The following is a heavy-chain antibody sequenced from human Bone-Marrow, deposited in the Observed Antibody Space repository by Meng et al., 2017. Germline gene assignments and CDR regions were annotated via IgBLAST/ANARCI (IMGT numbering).Heavy chain of an antibody. CDR2: ISYDGSNK. CDR1: GFTFSSYA. CDR3: ASGLATTRDDY. V-gene: IGHV3-30*01. J-gene: IGHJ4*02. D-gene: IGHD5-24*01. Sequence: GKSLKISCAASGFTFSSYAMHWVRQAPGKGLEWVAVISYDGSNKYYADSVKGRFTISRDNSKNTLYLQMNSLRAEDTAVYYCASGLATTRDDYWGQGTLVTVSS.